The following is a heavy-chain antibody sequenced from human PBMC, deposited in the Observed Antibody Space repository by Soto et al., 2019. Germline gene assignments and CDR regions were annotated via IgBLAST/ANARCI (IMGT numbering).Heavy chain of an antibody. Sequence: QVQLVESGGGVFQPGRSLRLSCAASGFTFSSYAMHWVRQAPGKVLEWVAVISYDGSNKYYADSVKGRFTISRDNSKNTLYLQMNSLRAEDTDVYYCSRDRRRWELPGHLGYWGQGTLVTVSA. D-gene: IGHD1-26*01. V-gene: IGHV3-30-3*01. CDR2: ISYDGSNK. CDR1: GFTFSSYA. J-gene: IGHJ4*02. CDR3: SRDRRRWELPGHLGY.